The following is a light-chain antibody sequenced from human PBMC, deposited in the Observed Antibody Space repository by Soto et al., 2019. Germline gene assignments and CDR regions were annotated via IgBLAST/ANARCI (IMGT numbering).Light chain of an antibody. V-gene: IGKV3-20*01. J-gene: IGKJ1*01. CDR2: GTS. Sequence: LSLATVSVKQGERATLSCRASQSVRSNLAWYQQKPVQAPRLVIYGTSNSATGIPDRFSGSGSGTDFSLTISSLEPGDLAVYYCQHYGSSPRPFGQVA. CDR1: QSVRSN. CDR3: QHYGSSPRP.